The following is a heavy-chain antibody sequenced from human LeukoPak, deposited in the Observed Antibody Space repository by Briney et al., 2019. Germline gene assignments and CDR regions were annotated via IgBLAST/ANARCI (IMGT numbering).Heavy chain of an antibody. Sequence: ETLSLTCTVTGGSISSYYGSWVRQAPGKGREGVGRIKSESDGGTTDYAAPVKGRFTISRDDSKNTLFLQMNSLQTEDTAVYYCTTSGWFDHWGQGTLVTVSS. CDR1: GGSISSYY. V-gene: IGHV3-15*01. J-gene: IGHJ5*02. CDR3: TTSGWFDH. CDR2: IKSESDGGTT. D-gene: IGHD1-26*01.